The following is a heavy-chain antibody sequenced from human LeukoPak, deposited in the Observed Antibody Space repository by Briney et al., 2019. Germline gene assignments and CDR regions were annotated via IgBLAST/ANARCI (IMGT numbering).Heavy chain of an antibody. CDR1: GGSFSGYY. V-gene: IGHV4-34*01. Sequence: SETLSLTCAVYGGSFSGYYWNWIRQPPGKGLEWIGEINHSGSTNYNPSLKSRATISVDTSKNQFSLKLSSVHAAHTAVYYFARGRNSYSYHRWFYPWGQGTLVTVSS. CDR3: ARGRNSYSYHRWFYP. CDR2: INHSGST. D-gene: IGHD5-18*01. J-gene: IGHJ5*02.